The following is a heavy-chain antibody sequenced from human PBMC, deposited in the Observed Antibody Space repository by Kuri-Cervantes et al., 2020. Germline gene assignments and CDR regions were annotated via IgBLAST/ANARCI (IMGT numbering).Heavy chain of an antibody. CDR3: ARGAYSSSWYGGYFDY. CDR2: IKQDGSEK. CDR1: GFTFSNYD. J-gene: IGHJ4*02. D-gene: IGHD6-13*01. Sequence: GGSLRLSCAASGFTFSNYDMHWVRQAPGKGLEWVANIKQDGSEKYYVDSVKGRFTISRDNAKNSLYLQMNSLRAEDTAVYYCARGAYSSSWYGGYFDYWGQGTLVTVSS. V-gene: IGHV3-7*04.